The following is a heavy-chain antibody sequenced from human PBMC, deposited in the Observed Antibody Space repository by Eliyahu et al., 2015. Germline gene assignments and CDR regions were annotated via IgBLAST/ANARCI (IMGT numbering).Heavy chain of an antibody. J-gene: IGHJ5*02. Sequence: GPGLVKPSETLSLTCTVSGGSVSSGTYYWSWIRQPPGKGLEWIGYVFYSGSANYNPSLKSRVTMSVDTSKNQFSLSLRSVTPADTAVYFCARDFESKACRGGTCRGFFDPWGQGTLVTVSS. CDR1: GGSVSSGTYY. CDR3: ARDFESKACRGGTCRGFFDP. D-gene: IGHD2-15*01. V-gene: IGHV4-61*01. CDR2: VFYSGSA.